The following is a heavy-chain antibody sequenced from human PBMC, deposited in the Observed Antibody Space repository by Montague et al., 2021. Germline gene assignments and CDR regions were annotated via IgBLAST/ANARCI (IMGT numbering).Heavy chain of an antibody. CDR3: ARQATVTTEVGWNYFDY. D-gene: IGHD4-17*01. CDR1: GFPFSRYW. V-gene: IGHV3-74*01. Sequence: SRRLSWAASGFPFSRYWMHWVRQAPGKGLVWVSRINSDGSSTSYADSVKGRFTISRDNAKNTLYLQMNSLRAEDTAVYYCARQATVTTEVGWNYFDYWGQGTLVTVSS. CDR2: INSDGSST. J-gene: IGHJ4*02.